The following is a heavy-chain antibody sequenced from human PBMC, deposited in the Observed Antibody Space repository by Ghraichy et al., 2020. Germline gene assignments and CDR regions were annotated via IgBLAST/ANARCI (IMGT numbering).Heavy chain of an antibody. CDR2: IYTTGST. CDR3: ARGKPQSERRIAAAGSYHSLYY. Sequence: ESLNISCTYWEIGSGNVCSRGILQHAVCRLLCIERIYTTGSTKYNLSLKSRVTMSVDTSKNQFSLQLSSVTAADTAVYYCARGKPQSERRIAAAGSYHSLYYWGQVCRVTVTS. V-gene: IGHV4-4*07. CDR1: EIGSGNVC. D-gene: IGHD6-13*01. J-gene: IGHJ4*02.